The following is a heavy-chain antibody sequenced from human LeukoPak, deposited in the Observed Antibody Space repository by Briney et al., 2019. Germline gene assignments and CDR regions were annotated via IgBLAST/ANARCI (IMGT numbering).Heavy chain of an antibody. Sequence: SETLSLTCTVSGDSIRSYYWSWIRQPTGKGLEWIGRVYTSGSTNYNPSLKSRVTMSIDTSKNQFSLKLSSVTAADTAVYYCARAAHSGSLAPFDYWGQGTLVTVSS. V-gene: IGHV4-4*07. D-gene: IGHD1-26*01. J-gene: IGHJ4*02. CDR3: ARAAHSGSLAPFDY. CDR1: GDSIRSYY. CDR2: VYTSGST.